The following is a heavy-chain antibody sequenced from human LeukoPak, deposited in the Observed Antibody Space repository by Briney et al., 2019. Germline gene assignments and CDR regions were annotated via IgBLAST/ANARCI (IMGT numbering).Heavy chain of an antibody. CDR3: ARDLTDGYYDSSGYQD. CDR1: GGSTSSGDYY. J-gene: IGHJ4*02. Sequence: SQTLSLTCTVSGGSTSSGDYYWCWIRQPPGKGLEWIGYIYYSGSTYYNPSLKSRVTISVDTSKNQFSLKLSSVTAADTAVYYCARDLTDGYYDSSGYQDWGQGTLVTVSS. CDR2: IYYSGST. D-gene: IGHD3-22*01. V-gene: IGHV4-30-4*08.